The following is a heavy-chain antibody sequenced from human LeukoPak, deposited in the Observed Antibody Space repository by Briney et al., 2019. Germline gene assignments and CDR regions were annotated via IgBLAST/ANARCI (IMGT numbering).Heavy chain of an antibody. CDR3: TLRGDSNYYDY. CDR1: GYSFANYW. CDR2: IYPGDSDT. D-gene: IGHD3-10*01. V-gene: IGHV5-51*01. J-gene: IGHJ4*02. Sequence: GESLKISCKASGYSFANYWIAWVRLMPGKGLEWMGTIYPGDSDTRYRPSFQGQVTISADKSITTAYLQWSTLKASDTAMYYCTLRGDSNYYDYGGQGTLVTVSS.